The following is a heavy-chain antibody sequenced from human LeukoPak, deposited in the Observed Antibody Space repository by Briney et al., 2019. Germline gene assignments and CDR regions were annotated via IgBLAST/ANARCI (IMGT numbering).Heavy chain of an antibody. D-gene: IGHD4-17*01. CDR3: ATFWGSLESDYLRDAMDV. CDR1: GFTFSSFD. Sequence: GGSLRLSCAASGFTFSSFDMTWVRQAPGKGLEWVSSISRRGNSTHYADSVKGRFTISRDASKNTVDLQMNNLRAEDTAVYYCATFWGSLESDYLRDAMDVWGQGTTVTVSS. CDR2: ISRRGNST. J-gene: IGHJ6*02. V-gene: IGHV3-23*01.